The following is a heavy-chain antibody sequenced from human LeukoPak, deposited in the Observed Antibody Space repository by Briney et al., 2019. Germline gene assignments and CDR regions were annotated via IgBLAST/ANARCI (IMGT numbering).Heavy chain of an antibody. CDR3: ARDQDSGSYQAYYYYGMDV. D-gene: IGHD1-26*01. Sequence: GASVKVSCKASGGTFSSYAISWVRQAPGQGLGWMGGIIPIFGTANYAQKFQGRVTITADESTSTAYMELSSLRSEDTVVYYCARDQDSGSYQAYYYYGMDVWGQGTTVTVSS. V-gene: IGHV1-69*13. CDR2: IIPIFGTA. J-gene: IGHJ6*02. CDR1: GGTFSSYA.